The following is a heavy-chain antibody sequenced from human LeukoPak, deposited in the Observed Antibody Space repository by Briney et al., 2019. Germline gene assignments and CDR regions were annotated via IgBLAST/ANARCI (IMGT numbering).Heavy chain of an antibody. D-gene: IGHD4-17*01. CDR3: AREGSAYGDYGAAWY. V-gene: IGHV1-18*01. J-gene: IGHJ4*02. CDR1: GYTFTSYG. CDR2: ISAYNGNT. Sequence: ASVKVSYKASGYTFTSYGISWVRQAPGQGLEWMGWISAYNGNTNYAQKPQGRVTMTTDTSTSTAYMELRSLRSDATAVYYCAREGSAYGDYGAAWYWGQGTLVTVSS.